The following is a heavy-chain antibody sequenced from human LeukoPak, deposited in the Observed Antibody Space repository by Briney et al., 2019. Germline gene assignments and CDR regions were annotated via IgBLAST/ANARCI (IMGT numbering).Heavy chain of an antibody. CDR1: GYTPTELS. CDR2: IYPTVGEP. J-gene: IGHJ6*02. CDR3: ATDPIKGYYDILTGSPYYYYGMDV. Sequence: SVNVSCLVSGYTPTELSIHWVRQAPENGNGWVGGIYPTVGEPIYAPKFRDRVTMTEDTSTHTAYIELSSLRSEDTAVYYCATDPIKGYYDILTGSPYYYYGMDVWGQGTTVTVSS. V-gene: IGHV1-24*01. D-gene: IGHD3-9*01.